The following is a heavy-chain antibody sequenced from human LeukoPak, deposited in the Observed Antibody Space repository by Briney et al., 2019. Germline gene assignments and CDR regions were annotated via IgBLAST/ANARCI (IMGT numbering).Heavy chain of an antibody. CDR3: ARGSTMIVVVITTSYYYYYMDV. V-gene: IGHV4-59*12. J-gene: IGHJ6*03. CDR1: GGSISSYY. CDR2: IYYSGST. D-gene: IGHD3-22*01. Sequence: PSETLSLTCTVSGGSISSYYWSWIRQPPGKGLEWIGYIYYSGSTNYNPSLKSRVTISVDTSKNQFSLKLSSVTAADTAVYYCARGSTMIVVVITTSYYYYYMDVWGKGTTVTVFS.